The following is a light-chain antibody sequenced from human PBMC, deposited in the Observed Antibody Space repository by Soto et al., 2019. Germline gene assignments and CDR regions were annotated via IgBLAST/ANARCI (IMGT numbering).Light chain of an antibody. V-gene: IGKV3-11*01. CDR1: QSVSGY. CDR3: QQRSNWPST. Sequence: EIVLTQSPATLSLSPGNRATHSCRASQSVSGYLAWYQQKPVQAPRLLIYDASNRATGIPARFSGSGSGTDFTLTISSLEPEDFAVYYCQQRSNWPSTFGGGTKVDIK. J-gene: IGKJ4*01. CDR2: DAS.